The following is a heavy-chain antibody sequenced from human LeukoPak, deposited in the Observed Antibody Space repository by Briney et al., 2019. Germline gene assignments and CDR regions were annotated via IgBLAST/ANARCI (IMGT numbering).Heavy chain of an antibody. CDR2: ISGSGGST. CDR3: ARAPYGSGWAGWFDP. V-gene: IGHV3-23*01. Sequence: GGSLRLSCAASGFTFSSYAMSWVRQAPGKGLEWVSAISGSGGSTYYADSVKGRFTISRDNSKNTLYLQMNSLRAEDTAVYYCARAPYGSGWAGWFDPWGQGTLVTVSS. J-gene: IGHJ5*02. CDR1: GFTFSSYA. D-gene: IGHD3-10*01.